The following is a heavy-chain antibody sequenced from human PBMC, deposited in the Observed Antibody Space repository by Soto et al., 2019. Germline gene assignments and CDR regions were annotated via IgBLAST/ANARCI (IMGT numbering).Heavy chain of an antibody. CDR3: AGMPYTSGLRFDP. Sequence: PSETLSLTCNMSGDSYSVCTSSWSWIRQPPGKARQWSGFRYQSGVTSYNLFLASRVSISLDRSHNQCSLKRKSVTAADTAVYFCAGMPYTSGLRFDPWAPGTLVTVSS. V-gene: IGHV4-30-2*01. CDR2: RYQSGVT. J-gene: IGHJ5*02. D-gene: IGHD6-19*01. CDR1: GDSYSVCTSS.